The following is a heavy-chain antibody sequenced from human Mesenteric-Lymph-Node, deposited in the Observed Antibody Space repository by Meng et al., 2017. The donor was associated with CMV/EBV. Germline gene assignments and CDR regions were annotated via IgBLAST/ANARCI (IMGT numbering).Heavy chain of an antibody. CDR1: GASISSGYYY. Sequence: SETLSLTCSVSGASISSGYYYWSWIRQPPGQGLEWIGYIYDSGNTYYIPSLRHRVTISVDTSKNHFSLKLSSVTAADTAVYYCARLTYDYEVGFDPWGQGTLVTVSS. J-gene: IGHJ5*02. CDR3: ARLTYDYEVGFDP. CDR2: IYDSGNT. D-gene: IGHD4-17*01. V-gene: IGHV4-30-4*08.